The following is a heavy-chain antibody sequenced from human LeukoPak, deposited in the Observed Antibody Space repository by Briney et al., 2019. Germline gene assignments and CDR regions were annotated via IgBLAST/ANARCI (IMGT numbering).Heavy chain of an antibody. Sequence: GGSLRLSCAASGFTFDDYGMSWVRQAPGKGLEWVSGISGSDGSTYYADSVKGRFTISRDNSKNTLYLQMNSLRAEDTAVYYCAKNIGGLDYWGQGTLVTVSS. D-gene: IGHD3-10*01. CDR1: GFTFDDYG. CDR3: AKNIGGLDY. CDR2: ISGSDGST. V-gene: IGHV3-23*01. J-gene: IGHJ4*02.